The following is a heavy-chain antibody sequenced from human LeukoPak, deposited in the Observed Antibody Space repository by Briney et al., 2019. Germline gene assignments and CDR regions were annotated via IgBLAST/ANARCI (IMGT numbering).Heavy chain of an antibody. CDR3: ARGAAAGPPAYYYGMDV. D-gene: IGHD6-13*01. CDR2: IIPIFGTA. V-gene: IGHV1-69*13. J-gene: IGHJ6*02. CDR1: GGTFSSYA. Sequence: ASVKVSCKASGGTFSSYAISWVRQAPGQGLEWMGGIIPIFGTANYAQKFQGRVTIPADESTSTAYMELSSLRSEDTAVYYCARGAAAGPPAYYYGMDVWGQGTTVTVSS.